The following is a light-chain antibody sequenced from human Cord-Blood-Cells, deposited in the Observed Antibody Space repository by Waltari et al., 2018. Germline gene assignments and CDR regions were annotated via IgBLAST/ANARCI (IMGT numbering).Light chain of an antibody. V-gene: IGKV3-11*01. CDR2: DAS. Sequence: EIVLTQSPATLSLSPGVRATLSCRASQSVSSYLAWYQQKPGQAPRLLIYDASNRATCIPARFSGSGSGTDFTLTISSLEPEDFAVYYCQQRSNWPITFGQGTRLEIK. CDR3: QQRSNWPIT. CDR1: QSVSSY. J-gene: IGKJ5*01.